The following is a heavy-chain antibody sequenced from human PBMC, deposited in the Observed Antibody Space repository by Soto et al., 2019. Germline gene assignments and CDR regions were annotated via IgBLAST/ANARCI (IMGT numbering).Heavy chain of an antibody. Sequence: QVQLVQSGADMKMPGSSVKVSCRTSGSIFITYGISWVRQAPGQGLEWMGGIIPFLVKINHGQIFQERVTITADKATSTVHLELTALISNDTAVYYCARETAHRGASGRLLLPENFDSWGQGTLFTVSS. J-gene: IGHJ4*02. D-gene: IGHD3-10*01. CDR1: GSIFITYG. CDR2: IIPFLVKI. CDR3: ARETAHRGASGRLLLPENFDS. V-gene: IGHV1-69*06.